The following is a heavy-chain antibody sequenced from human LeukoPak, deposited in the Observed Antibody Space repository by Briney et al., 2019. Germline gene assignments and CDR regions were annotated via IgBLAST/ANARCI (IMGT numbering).Heavy chain of an antibody. CDR3: ARDGPYSSSATHPP. D-gene: IGHD6-6*01. Sequence: GGSLRLSCAASGFTFSSSWMSWVRQAPGKGLEWVVNIKQDGSEKYYVGSVKGRFTISRDNAKNSLYLQMDSLRAEDTAVYHCARDGPYSSSATHPPWGQGTLVTVSS. J-gene: IGHJ5*02. V-gene: IGHV3-7*03. CDR2: IKQDGSEK. CDR1: GFTFSSSW.